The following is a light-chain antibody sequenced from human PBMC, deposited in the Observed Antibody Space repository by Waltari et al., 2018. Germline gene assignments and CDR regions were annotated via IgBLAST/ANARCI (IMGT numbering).Light chain of an antibody. CDR2: AAS. Sequence: DIQMTQSPSSLSASVGDSVTITCRASQSISSYLNWYQQKPGKAPKLLIYAASSLQSGVPSRVSGSGSGTDFTLTISSLQPEDFATYYCQQSYSTVWTFGQGTKVEIK. V-gene: IGKV1-39*01. CDR1: QSISSY. CDR3: QQSYSTVWT. J-gene: IGKJ1*01.